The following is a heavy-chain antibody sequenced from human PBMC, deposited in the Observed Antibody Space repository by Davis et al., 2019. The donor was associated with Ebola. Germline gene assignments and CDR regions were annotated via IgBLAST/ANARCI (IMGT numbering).Heavy chain of an antibody. CDR2: IYYSGST. D-gene: IGHD1-14*01. CDR1: GGSISSGGYY. CDR3: ARTPRWGRKFDY. Sequence: MPSETLSLTCTVSGGSISSGGYYWSWIRQHPGKGLEWIGYIYYSGSTNYNPSLKSRVTISVDTSKNQFSLKLSPVTAADTAVYYCARTPRWGRKFDYWGQGTLVTVSS. J-gene: IGHJ4*02. V-gene: IGHV4-31*03.